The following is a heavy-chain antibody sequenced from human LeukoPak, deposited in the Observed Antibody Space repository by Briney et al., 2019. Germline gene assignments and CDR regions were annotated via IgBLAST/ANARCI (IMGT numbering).Heavy chain of an antibody. J-gene: IGHJ6*02. CDR1: GFTFSSYS. V-gene: IGHV3-21*01. CDR2: ISSSSSSYV. CDR3: ARDYYYGSGSYYNTLYYYGMDV. Sequence: GGSLRLSCAASGFTFSSYSMNWVRQAPGKGLEWVSSISSSSSSYVYYADSVKGRFTISRDNAKNSLYLQMNSLRAEDTAVYYCARDYYYGSGSYYNTLYYYGMDVWGQGTTVTVSS. D-gene: IGHD3-10*01.